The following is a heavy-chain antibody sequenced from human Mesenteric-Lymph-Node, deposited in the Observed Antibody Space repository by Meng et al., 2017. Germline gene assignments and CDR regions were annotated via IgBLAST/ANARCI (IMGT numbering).Heavy chain of an antibody. CDR1: GYSFTSYW. Sequence: KVSCKGSGYSFTSYWIGWVRQMPGKGLEWIGIIYPGDSDTRYSPSFQGQVTISADKSISTAYLQWSSLKASDTAMYYCARHEAQYGGNEWGDYWGQGTLVTVSS. CDR3: ARHEAQYGGNEWGDY. V-gene: IGHV5-51*01. D-gene: IGHD4-23*01. CDR2: IYPGDSDT. J-gene: IGHJ4*02.